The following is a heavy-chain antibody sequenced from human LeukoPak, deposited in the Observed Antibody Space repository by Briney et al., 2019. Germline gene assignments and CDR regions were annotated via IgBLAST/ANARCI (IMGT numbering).Heavy chain of an antibody. D-gene: IGHD4-17*01. CDR1: GGSFSGYY. CDR3: ARKTTVTTYSDY. CDR2: INHSGST. Sequence: SETLSITCAVYGGSFSGYYWSWIRQPPGKGLEWIGEINHSGSTNYNPSLKSRATISVDTSKNQFSLKLSSVTAADTAVYYCARKTTVTTYSDYWGQGTLVTVSS. V-gene: IGHV4-34*01. J-gene: IGHJ4*02.